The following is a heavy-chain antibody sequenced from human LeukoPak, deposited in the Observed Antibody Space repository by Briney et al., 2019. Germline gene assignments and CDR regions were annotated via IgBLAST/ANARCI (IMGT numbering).Heavy chain of an antibody. J-gene: IGHJ5*02. CDR2: IYYSGST. CDR3: ARLAAAANNWFDP. V-gene: IGHV4-59*01. CDR1: GGSISSYY. Sequence: SETPSLTCTVSGGSISSYYWSWIRQPPGKGLEWIGYIYYSGSTNYNPSLKSRVTISVDTSKNQFSLKLSSVTAADTAVYYCARLAAAANNWFDPWGQGTLVTVSS. D-gene: IGHD6-13*01.